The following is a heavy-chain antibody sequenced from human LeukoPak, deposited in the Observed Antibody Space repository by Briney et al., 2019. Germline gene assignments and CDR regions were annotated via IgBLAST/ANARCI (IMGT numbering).Heavy chain of an antibody. D-gene: IGHD3-22*01. J-gene: IGHJ4*02. V-gene: IGHV4-34*01. CDR3: ARAPKYYYDSSFDY. CDR2: INHSGST. CDR1: TGSFSGYY. Sequence: PSETLSLTCALYTGSFSGYYWSWIRQPPGKGLEWIGEINHSGSTNYNPSLKSRVTISVDTSKNQFSLKLSSVTAADTAVYYCARAPKYYYDSSFDYWGQGTLVTVSS.